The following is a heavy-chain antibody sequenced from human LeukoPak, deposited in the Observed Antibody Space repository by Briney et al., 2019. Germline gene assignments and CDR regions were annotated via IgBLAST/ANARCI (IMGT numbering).Heavy chain of an antibody. CDR2: IRYDGSNK. CDR1: GFTFSSYG. CDR3: AKDLEQQLVLDWFDP. D-gene: IGHD6-13*01. Sequence: GGSLRLSCAASGFTFSSYGMHWVRQAPGKGLAWVAFIRYDGSNKYYADSVKGRFTISRDNSKNTLYLQMNSPRAEDTAVYYCAKDLEQQLVLDWFDPWGQGTLVTVSS. J-gene: IGHJ5*02. V-gene: IGHV3-30*02.